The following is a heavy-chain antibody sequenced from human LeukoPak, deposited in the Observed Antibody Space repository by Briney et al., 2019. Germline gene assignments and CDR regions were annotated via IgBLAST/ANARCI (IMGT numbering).Heavy chain of an antibody. V-gene: IGHV3-33*01. Sequence: GGSLRLSCAASGFTFSSYGMHWVRQAPGKGLEWVAVIWYDGSNKYYADSVKGRFTISRDNSKNTLYLQMNSLRAEDTAVYYCARASVYQYYFDYWGQGTLVTVSS. CDR1: GFTFSSYG. D-gene: IGHD6-19*01. J-gene: IGHJ4*02. CDR2: IWYDGSNK. CDR3: ARASVYQYYFDY.